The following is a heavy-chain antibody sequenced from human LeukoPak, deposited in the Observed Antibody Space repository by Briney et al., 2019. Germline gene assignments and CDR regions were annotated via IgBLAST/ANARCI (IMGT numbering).Heavy chain of an antibody. CDR1: GYSFTRYF. CDR2: IIPSDGST. CDR3: ARDPSNTSGWYIYFDY. Sequence: ASVKVSCKASGYSFTRYFIHWVRQAPGQGLEWMGIIIPSDGSTSYAQKFQGRVTMTRDTSTSTVYMELSSLRSEDTAVYYCARDPSNTSGWYIYFDYWGQGTLVTVSS. V-gene: IGHV1-46*01. D-gene: IGHD6-19*01. J-gene: IGHJ4*02.